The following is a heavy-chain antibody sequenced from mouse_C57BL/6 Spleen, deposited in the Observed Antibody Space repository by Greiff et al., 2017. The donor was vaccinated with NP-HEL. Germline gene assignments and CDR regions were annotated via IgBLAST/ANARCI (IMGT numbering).Heavy chain of an antibody. J-gene: IGHJ4*01. Sequence: QVQLQQSGPELVKPGASVKISCKASGYAFSSSWMNWVKQRPGKGLEWIGRIYPGDGDTNYNGKFKGKATLTADKSSSTAYMQLSSLTSEDSAVYFCARDGFYDYDEGYAMDYWGQGTSVTVSS. CDR1: GYAFSSSW. D-gene: IGHD2-4*01. V-gene: IGHV1-82*01. CDR2: IYPGDGDT. CDR3: ARDGFYDYDEGYAMDY.